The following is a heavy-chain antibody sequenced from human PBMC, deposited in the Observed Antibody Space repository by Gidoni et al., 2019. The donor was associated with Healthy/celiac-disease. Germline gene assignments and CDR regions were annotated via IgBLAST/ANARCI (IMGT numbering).Heavy chain of an antibody. D-gene: IGHD3-16*01. V-gene: IGHV4-38-2*02. J-gene: IGHJ4*02. CDR3: ARDRGYHDYIFSPGLFDY. Sequence: QVQLQESVPGLVKPSETLSLTCAVSGYSISSGYYWGWIRQPPGKGLEWIGSIYHSGSTYYNPSLKSRVTISVDTSKNQFSLKLSSVTAADTAVYYCARDRGYHDYIFSPGLFDYWGQGTLVTVSS. CDR2: IYHSGST. CDR1: GYSISSGYY.